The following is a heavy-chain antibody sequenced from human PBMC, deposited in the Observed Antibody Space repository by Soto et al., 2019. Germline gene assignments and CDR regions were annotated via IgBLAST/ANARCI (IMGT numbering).Heavy chain of an antibody. CDR3: ARVNWTPPAFSFDY. CDR1: GGSVSTYY. V-gene: IGHV4-59*02. Sequence: SETLSLTCTISGGSVSTYYWSWIRQPPGKALEWIGLTSYSGNTNYNPSLKSRVAMAVDTSKNQFSLKLSSVTAADTAVYYCARVNWTPPAFSFDYWGQGTLVTVSS. CDR2: TSYSGNT. D-gene: IGHD1-1*01. J-gene: IGHJ4*02.